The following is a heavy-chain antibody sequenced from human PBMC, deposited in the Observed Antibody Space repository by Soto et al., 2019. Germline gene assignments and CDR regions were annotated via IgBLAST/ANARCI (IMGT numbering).Heavy chain of an antibody. CDR1: GYSFTSYW. J-gene: IGHJ6*02. CDR3: ARLPLIAVAGTGYYYYYGMDV. Sequence: PGESLKISCQGSGYSFTSYWIGWVRQMPGKGLEWMGIIYPGDSDTRYSPSFQGQVTISADKSISTAYLQWSSLKASDTAMYYCARLPLIAVAGTGYYYYYGMDVWGQGTTVTVSS. V-gene: IGHV5-51*01. D-gene: IGHD6-19*01. CDR2: IYPGDSDT.